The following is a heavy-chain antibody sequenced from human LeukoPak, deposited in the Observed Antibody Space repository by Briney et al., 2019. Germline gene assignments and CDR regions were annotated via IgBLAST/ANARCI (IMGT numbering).Heavy chain of an antibody. D-gene: IGHD2-15*01. CDR3: ARHCCSGPAKRVFDI. Sequence: SETLSLTCTVSGVSIISSDYHWGWVRQPPGKGLEWIGTISYSGNVDYNPSLRSRVTISVDTSNNQFSLRLGSVTAADTAVYHCARHCCSGPAKRVFDIWGQGTMVTVSS. CDR2: ISYSGNV. V-gene: IGHV4-39*01. CDR1: GVSIISSDYH. J-gene: IGHJ3*02.